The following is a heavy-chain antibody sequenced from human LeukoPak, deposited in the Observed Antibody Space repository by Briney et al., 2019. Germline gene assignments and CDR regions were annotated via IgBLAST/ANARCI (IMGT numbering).Heavy chain of an antibody. CDR2: ISHSGST. CDR3: ARSDSGSYLYYFDY. V-gene: IGHV4-39*07. J-gene: IGHJ4*02. D-gene: IGHD1-26*01. CDR1: SGSIRSSSYY. Sequence: SETLSLTCTVSSGSIRSSSYYWGWIRQPPGKGLEWIGTISHSGSTYYNPSLKSRVTISVDTSKNQFSLKLTSVTAADTAVYYCARSDSGSYLYYFDYWGQGTLVTVSS.